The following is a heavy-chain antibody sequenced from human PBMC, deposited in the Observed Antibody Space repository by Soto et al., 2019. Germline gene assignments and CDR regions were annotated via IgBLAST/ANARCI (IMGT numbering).Heavy chain of an antibody. CDR3: ARVAETGYTSGWYYFGY. J-gene: IGHJ4*02. V-gene: IGHV1-69*14. CDR1: GGTFSNYA. D-gene: IGHD6-19*01. CDR2: IIPIFGTA. Sequence: QVQLVQSGADVKKPGSSVKVSCEVSGGTFSNYAFTWVRQGPGQGLEWMGGIIPIFGTANYARQFKGRVAISADKSTTTTYMELSNLTSEDTAVYYCARVAETGYTSGWYYFGYWGQGSLVTVSS.